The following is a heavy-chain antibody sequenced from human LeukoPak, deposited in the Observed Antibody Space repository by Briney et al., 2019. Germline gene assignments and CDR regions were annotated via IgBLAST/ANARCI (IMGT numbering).Heavy chain of an antibody. CDR2: IYYSGST. Sequence: SETLSLTCTVSGGSISSYYWSWIRQPPGKGLEWIGYIYYSGSTNYNPSLKSRVTISVDTSKNQFSLKLSSVTAADTAVYYCARDRAPWNYYYMDVWGKGTTVTVSS. CDR1: GGSISSYY. D-gene: IGHD5-12*01. J-gene: IGHJ6*03. V-gene: IGHV4-59*01. CDR3: ARDRAPWNYYYMDV.